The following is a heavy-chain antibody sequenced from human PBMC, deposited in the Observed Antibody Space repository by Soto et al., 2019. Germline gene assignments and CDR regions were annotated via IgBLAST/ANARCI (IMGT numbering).Heavy chain of an antibody. CDR1: GGSISSGDYY. D-gene: IGHD3-3*01. J-gene: IGHJ5*02. CDR3: ARVQVGYYDFWSGLQTRSRRRFDP. CDR2: IYYSGST. Sequence: SSETLSLTCTVSGGSISSGDYYWSWIRQPPGKGLEWIGYIYYSGSTYYNPSLKSRVTISVDTSKNQFSLKLSSVTAADTAVYYCARVQVGYYDFWSGLQTRSRRRFDPWGQGTLVTVSS. V-gene: IGHV4-30-4*01.